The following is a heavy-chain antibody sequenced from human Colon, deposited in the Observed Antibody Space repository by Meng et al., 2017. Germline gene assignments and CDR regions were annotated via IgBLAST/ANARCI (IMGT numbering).Heavy chain of an antibody. V-gene: IGHV4-4*02. CDR3: ARDYWGSLDF. Sequence: QWPPPASGPGLVKPSGTLSLTCAVSGGSLSSGYWWTWVRQTPEKGLEWIGEIHHSGGTNYNPSLKSRVSISLDGSKNQFSLELGAVTAADTAVYYCARDYWGSLDFWGQGSLVTVSS. D-gene: IGHD3-16*01. CDR2: IHHSGGT. CDR1: GGSLSSGYW. J-gene: IGHJ4*02.